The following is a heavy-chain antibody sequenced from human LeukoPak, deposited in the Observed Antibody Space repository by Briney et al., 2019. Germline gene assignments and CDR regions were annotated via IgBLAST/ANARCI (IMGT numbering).Heavy chain of an antibody. J-gene: IGHJ4*02. V-gene: IGHV3-53*01. CDR2: IYSGGST. CDR1: GFTVSSNY. CDR3: ARGLYASGSCNFDY. D-gene: IGHD3-10*01. Sequence: PGGSLRLSCAASGFTVSSNYMSWVRQAPGKGLEWVSLIYSGGSTYHADSVKGRFTIYRDNSKNTLYLQMNSLRADDTAVYYCARGLYASGSCNFDYWGQGTLVTVSS.